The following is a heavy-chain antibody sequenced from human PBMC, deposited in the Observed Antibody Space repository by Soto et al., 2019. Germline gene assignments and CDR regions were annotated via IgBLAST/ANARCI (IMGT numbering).Heavy chain of an antibody. Sequence: PSETLSLTCTVSVGSINTYDWNLIRQPAGKGLEWIGRVFSSGSTSHNPSLNGRVTMSVYMSKSQFSLKLSSVTAAHTAVYYCARVTQPGYSLYSGIMEVWGRGSTVTLSS. CDR1: VGSINTYD. CDR2: VFSSGST. J-gene: IGHJ6*01. V-gene: IGHV4-4*07. D-gene: IGHD5-18*01. CDR3: ARVTQPGYSLYSGIMEV.